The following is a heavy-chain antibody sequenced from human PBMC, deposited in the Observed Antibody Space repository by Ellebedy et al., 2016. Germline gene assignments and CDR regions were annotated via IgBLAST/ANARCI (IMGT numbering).Heavy chain of an antibody. Sequence: SETLSLTCTVSGGSISSSSYYWGWIRQPPGKGLEWIGSIDYSGSTYYNPSLKSRVTISVDTSKNQFSLKLSSVTAADTAVYYCARDFQDYYDSSGYYSDAFDIWGQGTMVTVSS. CDR2: IDYSGST. CDR1: GGSISSSSYY. D-gene: IGHD3-22*01. J-gene: IGHJ3*02. CDR3: ARDFQDYYDSSGYYSDAFDI. V-gene: IGHV4-39*02.